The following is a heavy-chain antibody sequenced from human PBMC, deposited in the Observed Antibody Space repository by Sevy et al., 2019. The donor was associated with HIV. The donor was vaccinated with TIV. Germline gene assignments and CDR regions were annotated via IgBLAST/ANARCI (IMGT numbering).Heavy chain of an antibody. J-gene: IGHJ4*02. Sequence: GGSLRLSCAASGFTFYDYSMSWIRQAPGKGLEWVATLSFGCGKINYADSVKGRFTISRDNSKNSFYLQMDNLRVEDTALYYCAREGCTRPHDYWGQGARVTVSS. CDR2: LSFGCGKI. V-gene: IGHV3-23*01. CDR1: GFTFYDYS. CDR3: AREGCTRPHDY. D-gene: IGHD2-8*01.